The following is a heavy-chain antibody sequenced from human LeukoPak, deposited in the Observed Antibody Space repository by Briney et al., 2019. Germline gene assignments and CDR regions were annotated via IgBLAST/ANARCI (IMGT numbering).Heavy chain of an antibody. V-gene: IGHV3-53*01. CDR2: IYSGGST. CDR3: ARDGYSYGTRYYFDF. D-gene: IGHD5-18*01. CDR1: GFTVSSNY. Sequence: PGGSLRLSCAASGFTVSSNYMSWVRQAPGKGLEWVSVIYSGGSTYYADSVKGRFTISRDNSKNTLYLQMNSLRAEDTAVYYCARDGYSYGTRYYFDFWGQGTLVTVSS. J-gene: IGHJ4*02.